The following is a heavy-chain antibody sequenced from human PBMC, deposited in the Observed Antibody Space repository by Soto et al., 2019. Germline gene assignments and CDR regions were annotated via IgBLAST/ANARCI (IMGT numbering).Heavy chain of an antibody. D-gene: IGHD5-12*01. CDR3: AREGNLGRWLQPLDF. V-gene: IGHV4-59*01. J-gene: IGHJ4*02. CDR1: DGSISSDY. Sequence: SETLSLTCTVSDGSISSDYWSWIRQPPGEGLEWIGYIYYSGSTKYNPSLKSRVTISVDTSKNQLSLKLISVTAADTAKYFCAREGNLGRWLQPLDFWGQGTLVTV. CDR2: IYYSGST.